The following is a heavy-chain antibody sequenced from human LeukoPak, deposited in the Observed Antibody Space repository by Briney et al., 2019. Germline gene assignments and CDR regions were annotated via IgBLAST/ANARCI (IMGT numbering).Heavy chain of an antibody. V-gene: IGHV4-59*01. CDR2: IYYSGST. CDR3: ARGHFTYGASL. D-gene: IGHD4-17*01. Sequence: PSETLSLTCTVSGGSISSYYWSWIRQPPGKGLEWIGYIYYSGSTNYNPSLKSRVTISVDTSKSQFSLKLSSVTAADTAVYYCARGHFTYGASLWGQGTLVTVSS. J-gene: IGHJ4*02. CDR1: GGSISSYY.